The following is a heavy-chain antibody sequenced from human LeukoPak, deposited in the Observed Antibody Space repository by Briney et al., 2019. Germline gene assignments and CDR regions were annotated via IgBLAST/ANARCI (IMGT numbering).Heavy chain of an antibody. CDR1: GFTVSSNY. V-gene: IGHV3-53*01. CDR2: IYSGRST. CDR3: ARDQGTTVTTEALGY. J-gene: IGHJ4*02. D-gene: IGHD4-17*01. Sequence: GGSLRLSRGASGFTVSSNYMSWVRQAPGEGREWVSIIYSGRSTYNPEPVKGRFTNSRDNYKNTLYLQMNSLRAEDTAVYYCARDQGTTVTTEALGYWGQGTLVTVSS.